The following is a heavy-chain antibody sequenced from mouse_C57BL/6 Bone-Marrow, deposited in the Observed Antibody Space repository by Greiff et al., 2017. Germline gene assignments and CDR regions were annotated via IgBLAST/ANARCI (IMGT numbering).Heavy chain of an antibody. J-gene: IGHJ4*01. CDR2: IKPNTGGT. CDR3: ARRGKLRRYYYAMDY. D-gene: IGHD1-1*01. CDR1: GYTFTDYN. V-gene: IGHV1-22*01. Sequence: EVQLQQSGPELVKPGASVKMSCKASGYTFTDYNMHWVKQSHGKSLEWIGYIKPNTGGTSYNHKFKGKATLTGNKSSSTAYMELRSLTSEYSAVYYCARRGKLRRYYYAMDYWGQGTSVTVSS.